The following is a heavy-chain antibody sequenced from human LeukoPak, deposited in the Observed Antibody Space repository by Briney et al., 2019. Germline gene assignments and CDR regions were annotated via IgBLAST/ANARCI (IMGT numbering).Heavy chain of an antibody. V-gene: IGHV1-18*01. CDR2: ISGYNGNT. D-gene: IGHD3-3*01. CDR3: ALVRFVGPLLPDS. CDR1: GYTFTNYA. J-gene: IGHJ4*02. Sequence: GASVKISCKTSGYTFTNYAVSWVRQAPGQGLEWMGWISGYNGNTNYAQSLQGRVTMTADTSTNTAYMDLRRLRTDDTAVYYCALVRFVGPLLPDSWGQGTLITVSS.